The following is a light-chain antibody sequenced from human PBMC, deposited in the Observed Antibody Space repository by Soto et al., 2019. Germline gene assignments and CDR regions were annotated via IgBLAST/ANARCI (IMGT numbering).Light chain of an antibody. J-gene: IGLJ1*01. V-gene: IGLV2-23*01. CDR1: SNDVGAYDS. Sequence: QSVLAQPASVSGSPGQSITISCTGTSNDVGAYDSVSWYQQHPHKAPQVIIYRGTQRPSGASNRFSVSTSGNAASLTISGLQADDEADYFCCSSAPESTYVCGTGTKV. CDR2: RGT. CDR3: CSSAPESTYV.